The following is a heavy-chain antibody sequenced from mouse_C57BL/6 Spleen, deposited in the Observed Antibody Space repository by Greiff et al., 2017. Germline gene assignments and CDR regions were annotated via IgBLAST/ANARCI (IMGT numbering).Heavy chain of an antibody. V-gene: IGHV1-69*01. Sequence: QVQLQQPGAELVMPGASVKLSCKASGYTFTSYWMHWVKQRPGQGLEWIGEIDPSDSYTTYNQKFKGKSTLTVDKSSSTAYMQLSSLTSEDSAVYYCARSLATVPSYYFDYWGQGTTLTVSS. D-gene: IGHD1-1*01. CDR2: IDPSDSYT. CDR3: ARSLATVPSYYFDY. J-gene: IGHJ2*01. CDR1: GYTFTSYW.